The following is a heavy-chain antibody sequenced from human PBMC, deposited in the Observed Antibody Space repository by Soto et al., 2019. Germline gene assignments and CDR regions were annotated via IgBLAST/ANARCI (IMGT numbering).Heavy chain of an antibody. D-gene: IGHD6-19*01. CDR1: GYTFTSYE. V-gene: IGHV1-8*01. Sequence: QVQLVQSGAEAKKPGASVKVSCKASGYTFTSYEINWVRQATGQGLEWMGWMNPNSGNTGYAQKFQDRVTMTRDTSISTAYMELSSLTSEDTAVYFCARKYSSGWRFRSHFDHWGQGTLVTVSS. CDR2: MNPNSGNT. CDR3: ARKYSSGWRFRSHFDH. J-gene: IGHJ4*02.